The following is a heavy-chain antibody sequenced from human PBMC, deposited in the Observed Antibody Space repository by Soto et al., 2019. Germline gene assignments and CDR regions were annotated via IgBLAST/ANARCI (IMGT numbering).Heavy chain of an antibody. D-gene: IGHD2-21*02. Sequence: QVRLEQSGGEVKKPGSSVKVSCRVSGGIFSDYAVSWVRQAPGQGLQWVGGIIPKFGTAKYARKFEDRVALNADALTRSVNMEISNFRSEGTARYYYARDKLSSIVVETPQLFDSWGQGTLLTVPS. CDR3: ARDKLSSIVVETPQLFDS. CDR1: GGIFSDYA. V-gene: IGHV1-69*12. CDR2: IIPKFGTA. J-gene: IGHJ5*01.